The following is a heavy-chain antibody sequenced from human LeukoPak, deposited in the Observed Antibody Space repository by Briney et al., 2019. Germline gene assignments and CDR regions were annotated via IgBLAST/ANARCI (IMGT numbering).Heavy chain of an antibody. Sequence: GGSLRLSCAASGFTFSDYYMSWIRQAQGKGLEWVSYISSSGSTIYYADSVKGLLTISRDNAKNSLYLQMNSLRAEDTAVYYCASTIGATQFDYWGQGTLVTVSS. CDR1: GFTFSDYY. D-gene: IGHD1-26*01. V-gene: IGHV3-11*04. CDR3: ASTIGATQFDY. J-gene: IGHJ4*02. CDR2: ISSSGSTI.